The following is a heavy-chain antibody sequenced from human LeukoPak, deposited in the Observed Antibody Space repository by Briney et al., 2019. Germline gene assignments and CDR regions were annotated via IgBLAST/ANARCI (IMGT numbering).Heavy chain of an antibody. CDR2: IIPIFGTA. D-gene: IGHD3-22*01. Sequence: ASVKVSCKASGGTFSSYAISWVRQAPGQGLEWMGGIIPIFGTANYAQKFQGRVTITADESTSTAYMELSSLRSEDTAVYYCARDILPVDGYYDSSGGTGDAFDIWGQGTMVTVSS. CDR3: ARDILPVDGYYDSSGGTGDAFDI. CDR1: GGTFSSYA. J-gene: IGHJ3*02. V-gene: IGHV1-69*13.